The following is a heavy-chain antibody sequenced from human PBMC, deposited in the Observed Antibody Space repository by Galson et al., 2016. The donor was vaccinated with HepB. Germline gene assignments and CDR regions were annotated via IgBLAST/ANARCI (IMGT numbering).Heavy chain of an antibody. CDR3: ASARDGKFFFDY. J-gene: IGHJ4*02. D-gene: IGHD5-24*01. Sequence: QSGAEVKKAGESLKISCQASGYTLTNYWIGWVRQLPGKGLEWMGLIRPGFSTTYHSPSLQGQVTISADKSLKIAYLQWSSLRASDNGFYFCASARDGKFFFDYGAQGTLVTVS. CDR2: IRPGFSTT. CDR1: GYTLTNYW. V-gene: IGHV5-51*01.